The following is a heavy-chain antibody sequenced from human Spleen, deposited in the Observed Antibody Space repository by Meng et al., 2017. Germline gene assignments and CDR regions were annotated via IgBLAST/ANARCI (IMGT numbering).Heavy chain of an antibody. CDR2: INHSGST. Sequence: QVQLKQVGEGLLKPSETLSLPCVVSGGSFSDYYWSWIRQPPGKGLEWIGEINHSGSTNYNPSLESRATISVDTSQNNLSLKLSSVTAADSAVYYCARGPTTMAHDFDYWGQGTLVTVSS. CDR1: GGSFSDYY. J-gene: IGHJ4*02. V-gene: IGHV4-34*01. D-gene: IGHD4-11*01. CDR3: ARGPTTMAHDFDY.